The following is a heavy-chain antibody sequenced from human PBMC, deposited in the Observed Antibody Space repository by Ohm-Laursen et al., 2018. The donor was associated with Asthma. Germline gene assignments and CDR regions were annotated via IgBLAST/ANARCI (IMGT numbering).Heavy chain of an antibody. D-gene: IGHD6-19*01. J-gene: IGHJ4*02. CDR2: ISSSSSYI. Sequence: SLRLSCAASGFTFSSYSMNWVRQAPGKGLEWVSSISSSSSYIYYADSVKGRFTISRDNAKNSLYLQMNSLRAEDTAVYYCARDLRIAVAGTGYWGQGTLVTVSS. CDR1: GFTFSSYS. CDR3: ARDLRIAVAGTGY. V-gene: IGHV3-21*01.